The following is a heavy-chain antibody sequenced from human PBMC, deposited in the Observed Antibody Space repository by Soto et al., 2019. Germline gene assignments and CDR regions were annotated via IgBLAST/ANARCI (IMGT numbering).Heavy chain of an antibody. CDR2: ISGSGGST. J-gene: IGHJ4*02. D-gene: IGHD6-19*01. Sequence: EVQLLESGGGLVQPGGSLRLSCAASGFTFSSYAMSWVRQTPGKGLEWVSAISGSGGSTYYADSVKGRFTISRDNSKNTLYLQMNSLRAEDTAVYYCATAVADNRGYYFDYWGQGTLVTVSS. CDR3: ATAVADNRGYYFDY. CDR1: GFTFSSYA. V-gene: IGHV3-23*01.